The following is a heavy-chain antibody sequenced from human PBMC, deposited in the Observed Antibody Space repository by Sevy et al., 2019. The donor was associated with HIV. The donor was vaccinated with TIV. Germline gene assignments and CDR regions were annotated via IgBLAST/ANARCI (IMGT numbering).Heavy chain of an antibody. Sequence: GESLKISCAASGFTFSSYAMSWVRQAPGKGLEWVSAIRGSGGSTYYADSVKGRFTISRDNSKNTLYLQMNSLRAEDTAVYYCAKVVSTFSYWGQGTLVTVSS. CDR2: IRGSGGST. V-gene: IGHV3-23*01. CDR1: GFTFSSYA. J-gene: IGHJ4*02. CDR3: AKVVSTFSY. D-gene: IGHD2-2*01.